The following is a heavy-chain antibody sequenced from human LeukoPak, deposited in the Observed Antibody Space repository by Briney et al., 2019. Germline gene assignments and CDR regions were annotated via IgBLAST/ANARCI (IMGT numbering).Heavy chain of an antibody. J-gene: IGHJ6*02. CDR2: ISAYNGNT. D-gene: IGHD3-3*01. V-gene: IGHV1-18*04. CDR3: ARGRRYDFWSGYYTRIDEYYYYGMDV. Sequence: GASVKVSCKASGYTFTSYHMHWVRQAPGQGLEWMGWISAYNGNTNYAQKLQGRVTMTTDTSTSTAYMELRSLRSDDTAVYYCARGRRYDFWSGYYTRIDEYYYYGMDVWGQGTTVTVSS. CDR1: GYTFTSYH.